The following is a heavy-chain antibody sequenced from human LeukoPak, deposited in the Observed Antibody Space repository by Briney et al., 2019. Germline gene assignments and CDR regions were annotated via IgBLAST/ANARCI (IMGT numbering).Heavy chain of an antibody. CDR2: IRFDGSHV. D-gene: IGHD6-13*01. J-gene: IGHJ4*02. CDR3: ARWDISAADIDY. V-gene: IGHV3-33*01. CDR1: GFTFSSYG. Sequence: PGRSLRLSCAASGFTFSSYGMHWVRQSPGKGLEWVAVIRFDGSHVYYGDSEKGRFTISRDNSKKTLFLQMDSLRAEDTAVYYCARWDISAADIDYWGQGTLVTVSA.